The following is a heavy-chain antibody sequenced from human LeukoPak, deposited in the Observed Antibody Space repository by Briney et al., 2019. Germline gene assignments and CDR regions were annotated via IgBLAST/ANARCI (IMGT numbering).Heavy chain of an antibody. CDR1: GVIISSYA. J-gene: IGHJ5*02. Sequence: GGSLRLSCAASGVIISSYAMSWVRQAPGKGLEWVSAINGRGDNTYYADFVKGRFTISRDNSKSTVYLQMNSLRTEDTAVYYCAKDRVSPGFNWFDPWGQGTLVAVSS. CDR3: AKDRVSPGFNWFDP. D-gene: IGHD2/OR15-2a*01. V-gene: IGHV3-23*01. CDR2: INGRGDNT.